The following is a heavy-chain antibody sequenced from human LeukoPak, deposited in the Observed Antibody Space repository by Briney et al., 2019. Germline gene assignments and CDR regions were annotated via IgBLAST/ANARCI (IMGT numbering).Heavy chain of an antibody. V-gene: IGHV4-39*01. CDR3: ARQLQYQLLGVDYYYGMDV. J-gene: IGHJ6*02. CDR1: GGPISSSSYY. Sequence: SETLSLTCTVSGGPISSSSYYWGWIRQPPGKGLEWIGSIYYSGSTYYNPSLKSRVTISVDTSKNQFSLKLSSVTAADTAVYYCARQLQYQLLGVDYYYGMDVWGQGTTVTVSS. D-gene: IGHD2-2*01. CDR2: IYYSGST.